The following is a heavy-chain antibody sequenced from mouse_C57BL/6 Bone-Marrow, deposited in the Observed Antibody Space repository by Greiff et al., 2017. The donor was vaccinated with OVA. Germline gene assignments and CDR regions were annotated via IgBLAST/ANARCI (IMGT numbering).Heavy chain of an antibody. Sequence: QVTLQVSGPGILQPSPTLSLSCSFSGFSLSPFGMGVGWLRQPSGIGLVWLVHLWWDDAKYYNPALKSRLTISKDTSKNQVFLKIANVDTADTATDYCARIEGILRRDFDYWGQGTTLTVSS. CDR1: GFSLSPFGMG. CDR3: ARIEGILRRDFDY. D-gene: IGHD1-1*01. CDR2: LWWDDAK. V-gene: IGHV8-8*01. J-gene: IGHJ2*01.